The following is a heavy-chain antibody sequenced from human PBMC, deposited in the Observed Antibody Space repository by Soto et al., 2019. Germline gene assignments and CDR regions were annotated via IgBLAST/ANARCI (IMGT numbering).Heavy chain of an antibody. CDR1: GFTFSSYA. CDR3: AKDRFWSGYYDDY. Sequence: EVRLLESGGGLVQPGGSLRLSCAASGFTFSSYAMSWVRQAPGKGLEWVSAISGSGGSTYYADSVKGRFTISRDNSKNTLYLQMNSLRAEDTAVYYCAKDRFWSGYYDDYWGQGTLVTVSS. V-gene: IGHV3-23*01. D-gene: IGHD3-3*01. J-gene: IGHJ4*02. CDR2: ISGSGGST.